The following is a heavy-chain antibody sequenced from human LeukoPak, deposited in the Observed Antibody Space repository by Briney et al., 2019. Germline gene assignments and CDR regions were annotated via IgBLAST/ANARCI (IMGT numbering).Heavy chain of an antibody. V-gene: IGHV3-49*04. CDR3: SRVNQLLSLWFDP. Sequence: GGSLRLSCTASGFTFGDYAMSWVRQAPGKGLEWVGFIRSKAYGVTTEYDASVKGRFTISRDDSTSIAYLQINSLRTEDTAVYYCSRVNQLLSLWFDPWGQGTLVTVSS. CDR2: IRSKAYGVTT. D-gene: IGHD2-2*01. CDR1: GFTFGDYA. J-gene: IGHJ5*02.